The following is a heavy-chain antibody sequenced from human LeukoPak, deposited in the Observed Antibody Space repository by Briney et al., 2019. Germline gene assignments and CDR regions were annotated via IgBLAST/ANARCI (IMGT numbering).Heavy chain of an antibody. Sequence: PSETLSLTCTVSGGSISSYYWSWIRQPAGKGLEWIGRIYTSGSTNYNPSLKSRVTMSVDTSKNQFSLKLSSVTAEDTAVYYCAKGYGTTGTASSNWFDPWGQGTLVTVSS. CDR2: IYTSGST. V-gene: IGHV4-4*07. CDR1: GGSISSYY. D-gene: IGHD1-1*01. CDR3: AKGYGTTGTASSNWFDP. J-gene: IGHJ5*02.